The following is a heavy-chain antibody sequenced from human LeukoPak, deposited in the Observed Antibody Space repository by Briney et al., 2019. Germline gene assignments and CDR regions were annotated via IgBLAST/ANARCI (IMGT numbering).Heavy chain of an antibody. J-gene: IGHJ4*02. CDR3: ARGPRWGLYYDISTGPHFDY. CDR2: INHSGST. V-gene: IGHV4-34*01. D-gene: IGHD3-9*01. CDR1: GGSFSGYY. Sequence: SETLSLTCAVYGGSFSGYYWSWIRQPPGKGLEWIGEINHSGSTNYNPSLKSRVTISVDTSKNQFSLKLSSVTAADTAVYYCARGPRWGLYYDISTGPHFDYWGQGALVTVSS.